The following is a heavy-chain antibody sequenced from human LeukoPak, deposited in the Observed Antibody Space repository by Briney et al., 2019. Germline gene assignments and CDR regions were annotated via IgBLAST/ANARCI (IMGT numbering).Heavy chain of an antibody. D-gene: IGHD6-19*01. V-gene: IGHV3-66*01. CDR1: GFSVSSNY. CDR3: ARGMRYSTGWHYFDY. Sequence: GGSLRLSCAASGFSVSSNYMSWVRQAPGKGLEWVSVIYSGGSTYYADSVKGRFTIPRDNSKNTVYFQMTSLRAEDTAIYYCARGMRYSTGWHYFDYWGQGTLVTVSS. CDR2: IYSGGST. J-gene: IGHJ4*02.